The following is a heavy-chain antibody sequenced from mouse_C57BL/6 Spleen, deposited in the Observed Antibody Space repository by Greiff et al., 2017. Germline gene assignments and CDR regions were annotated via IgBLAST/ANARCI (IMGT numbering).Heavy chain of an antibody. J-gene: IGHJ1*03. CDR2: ISSGSSTI. V-gene: IGHV5-17*01. Sequence: EVNVAESGGGLVKPGGSLKLSCAASGFTFSDYGMHWVRQAPEKGLEWVAYISSGSSTIYYADTVKGRFTISRDNAKNTLFLQMTSLRSEDTAMYYCARRYYGSSSHWYFDVWGTGTTVTVSS. CDR3: ARRYYGSSSHWYFDV. D-gene: IGHD1-1*01. CDR1: GFTFSDYG.